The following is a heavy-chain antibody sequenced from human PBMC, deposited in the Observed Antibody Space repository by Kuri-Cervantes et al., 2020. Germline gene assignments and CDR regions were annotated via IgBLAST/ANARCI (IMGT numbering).Heavy chain of an antibody. D-gene: IGHD2-2*01. CDR1: GYTLTSYD. CDR2: MNPNSGNT. Sequence: ASVKVSCKASGYTLTSYDINWVRQATGQGLEWMGWMNPNSGNTGYAQKFQGRVTMARNTSISTAYMELSSLRSEDTAVYYCARAVGCSSTSCYEWFDPWGQGTRGTVSS. J-gene: IGHJ5*02. V-gene: IGHV1-8*01. CDR3: ARAVGCSSTSCYEWFDP.